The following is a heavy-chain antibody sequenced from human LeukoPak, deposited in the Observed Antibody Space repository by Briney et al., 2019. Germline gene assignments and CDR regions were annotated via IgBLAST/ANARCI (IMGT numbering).Heavy chain of an antibody. J-gene: IGHJ4*02. CDR3: ARGSPYCSGGSCYLN. CDR2: IDPSDSYT. CDR1: GYSFTSYW. V-gene: IGHV5-10-1*01. D-gene: IGHD2-15*01. Sequence: GEPLKISCKGSGYSFTSYWISWVRQMPGKGLEWMGRIDPSDSYTNYSPSFQGHVTISADKSISTAYLQWSSLKASDTAMYYCARGSPYCSGGSCYLNWGQGTLVTVSS.